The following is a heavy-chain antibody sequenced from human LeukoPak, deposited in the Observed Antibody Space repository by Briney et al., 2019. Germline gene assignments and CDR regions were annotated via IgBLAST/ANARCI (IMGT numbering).Heavy chain of an antibody. V-gene: IGHV1-2*06. CDR1: GYTFTGYY. D-gene: IGHD3-22*01. Sequence: ASVKVSCKASGYTFTGYYMHWVRQAPGQGLEWMGRINPNSGGTNYAQKFQGRVTMTRDTSISTAYMELSRLRSDDTAVYYCARGARDYYDSSGYYTYWGQGTLVTVYS. CDR3: ARGARDYYDSSGYYTY. CDR2: INPNSGGT. J-gene: IGHJ4*02.